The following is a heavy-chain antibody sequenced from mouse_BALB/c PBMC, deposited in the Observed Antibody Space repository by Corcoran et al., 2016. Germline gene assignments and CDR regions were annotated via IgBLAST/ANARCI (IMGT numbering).Heavy chain of an antibody. D-gene: IGHD2-4*01. CDR1: GFSLSTSGMG. CDR3: ARSTMITRYYVDY. V-gene: IGHV8-12*01. Sequence: QVTLKESGPGILQPSQTLSLPCSFSGFSLSTSGMGVSWIRQPSGKGLEWLAHIYWDDDKRYNPSLKSRLTISKDTSSNQVFLKITSVDTADTATYYCARSTMITRYYVDYWGQGTTLTVSS. J-gene: IGHJ2*01. CDR2: IYWDDDK.